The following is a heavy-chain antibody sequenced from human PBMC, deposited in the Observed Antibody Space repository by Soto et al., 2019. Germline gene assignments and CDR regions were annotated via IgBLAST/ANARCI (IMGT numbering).Heavy chain of an antibody. D-gene: IGHD2-21*01. CDR1: GYTFTSYG. J-gene: IGHJ4*02. Sequence: QVQLVQSGAEGKKPGASVKVSCKASGYTFTSYGINWVRQDPGQGLEWMGRISTVNGNTKFAPKFQGRVTMTTDTDTTTVYMELRSLRSNDTAVYYCARERGLTVSTLLGYWGQGTLVTVSS. V-gene: IGHV1-18*01. CDR2: ISTVNGNT. CDR3: ARERGLTVSTLLGY.